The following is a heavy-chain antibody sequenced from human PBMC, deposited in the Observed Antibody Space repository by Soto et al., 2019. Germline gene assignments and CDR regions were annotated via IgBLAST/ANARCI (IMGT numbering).Heavy chain of an antibody. V-gene: IGHV4-30-4*01. CDR1: GGSISSGDYY. CDR3: TTAYCGGDCP. CDR2: TYYRGDT. Sequence: QVQLQESGPGLVKPSQTLSLTCNVSGGSISSGDYYWSWIRQPPGKGLEWIGYTYYRGDTYYNPSLKSRDTISVDTSKNQFSPKLSSVTAAYTAVYYCTTAYCGGDCPWGQGTRVTVSS. J-gene: IGHJ5*02. D-gene: IGHD2-21*02.